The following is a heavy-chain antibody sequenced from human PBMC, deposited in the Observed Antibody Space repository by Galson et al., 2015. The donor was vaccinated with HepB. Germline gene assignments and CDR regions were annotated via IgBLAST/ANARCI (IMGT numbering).Heavy chain of an antibody. D-gene: IGHD1-26*01. CDR2: ISYDGSNK. V-gene: IGHV3-30*03. CDR3: VSGSYYDGDY. J-gene: IGHJ4*02. Sequence: SLRLSCAASGFTFSSYGMHWVRQAPGKGLEWVAVISYDGSNKYYADSVKGRFTISRDNSKNTLYLQMNSLRAEDTAVYYCVSGSYYDGDYWGQGTLVTVSS. CDR1: GFTFSSYG.